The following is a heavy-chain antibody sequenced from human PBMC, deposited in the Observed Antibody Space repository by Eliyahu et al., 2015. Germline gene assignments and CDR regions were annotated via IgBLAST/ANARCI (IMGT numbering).Heavy chain of an antibody. CDR1: XGXXXXXNX. V-gene: IGHV4-4*02. CDR3: ARERKRLELGTSFDY. J-gene: IGHJ4*02. D-gene: IGHD1-7*01. CDR2: IYHSGST. Sequence: QVQLQESGPGLVKPSGTLSLTCAVSXGXXXXXNXWSXVRQPPGXGLEWIGEIYHSGSTNYNPSLKSRVTISVDKSKNQFSLKLSSVTAADTAVYYCARERKRLELGTSFDYWGQGTLVTVSS.